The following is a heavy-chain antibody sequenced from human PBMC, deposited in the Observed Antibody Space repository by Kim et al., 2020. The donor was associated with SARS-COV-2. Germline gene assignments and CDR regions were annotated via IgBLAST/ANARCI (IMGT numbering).Heavy chain of an antibody. CDR2: IFHSGTT. V-gene: IGHV4-4*02. J-gene: IGHJ1*01. CDR3: AATYDILTGFSLLN. D-gene: IGHD3-9*01. CDR1: GGSITRPSW. Sequence: SETLSLTCGVSGGSITRPSWWTWVRQPPGKGLEWIGEIFHSGTTNYNPSLKRRVTISLDKSKNNFSLKLISVTAADTATYYCAATYDILTGFSLLNWGPG.